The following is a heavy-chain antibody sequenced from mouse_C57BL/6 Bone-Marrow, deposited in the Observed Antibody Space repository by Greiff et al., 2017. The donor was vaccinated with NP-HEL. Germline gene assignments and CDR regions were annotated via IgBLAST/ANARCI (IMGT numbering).Heavy chain of an antibody. V-gene: IGHV1-59*01. CDR2: IDPSDSYT. Sequence: QVQLQQSGAELVRPGTSVKLSCKASGYTFTSYWMHWVKQRPGQGLEWIGVIDPSDSYTNYNQKFKGKATLTVDTSSSTAYMQLSSLTSEDSAVYYCARREVRLPWFAYWGQGTLVTVSA. CDR3: ARREVRLPWFAY. CDR1: GYTFTSYW. J-gene: IGHJ3*01. D-gene: IGHD2-14*01.